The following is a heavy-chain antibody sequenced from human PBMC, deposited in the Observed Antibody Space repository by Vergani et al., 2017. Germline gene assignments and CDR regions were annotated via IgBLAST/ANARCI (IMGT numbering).Heavy chain of an antibody. D-gene: IGHD3-9*01. CDR1: GFTFTSSA. CDR2: IVVGSGNT. Sequence: QMQLVQSGPEVKKPRTSVKVSCKSSGFTFTSSAVQWVRQARGQRLEWIGWIVVGSGNTNSAQKCQERVTITMDMSTSTAYMGLSSLRSEDTAVYYCAAAPLVRYFDWLLPWGAFDIWGQGTMVTVSS. V-gene: IGHV1-58*01. J-gene: IGHJ3*02. CDR3: AAAPLVRYFDWLLPWGAFDI.